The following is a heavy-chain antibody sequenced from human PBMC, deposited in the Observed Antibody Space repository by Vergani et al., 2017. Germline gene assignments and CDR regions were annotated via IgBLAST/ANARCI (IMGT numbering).Heavy chain of an antibody. Sequence: QVQLVQSGAEVKKPGSSVKVSCKASGGTFSSYAISWVRQAPGQGLEWMGGIIPIFGTANYAQKFQGRVTITADKSTSTAYMELSSLGSEDTAVYYCARSGALYSSSFLGNPPSLLSQAGMDVWGKGTTVTVSS. J-gene: IGHJ6*04. D-gene: IGHD6-13*01. CDR2: IIPIFGTA. CDR3: ARSGALYSSSFLGNPPSLLSQAGMDV. V-gene: IGHV1-69*06. CDR1: GGTFSSYA.